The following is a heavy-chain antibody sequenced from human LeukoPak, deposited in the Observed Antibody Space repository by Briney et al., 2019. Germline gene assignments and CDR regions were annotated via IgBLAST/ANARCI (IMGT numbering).Heavy chain of an antibody. J-gene: IGHJ6*02. CDR3: ARHYDSSGYYQPYYYYGMDV. CDR2: IYTSGST. D-gene: IGHD3-22*01. V-gene: IGHV4-4*07. CDR1: GGSISSYY. Sequence: SETLSLTCTVSGGSISSYYWSWIRQPAGKGLEWIGRIYTSGSTNYNPSPKSRVTMSVDTSKNQFSLKLSSVTAADTAVYYCARHYDSSGYYQPYYYYGMDVWGQGTTVTVSS.